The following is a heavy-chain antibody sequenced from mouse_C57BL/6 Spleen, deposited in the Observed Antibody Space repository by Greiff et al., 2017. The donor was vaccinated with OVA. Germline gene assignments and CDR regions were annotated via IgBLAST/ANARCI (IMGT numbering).Heavy chain of an antibody. D-gene: IGHD2-1*01. CDR3: APIYYGNYYAMDY. CDR2: INPNNGGT. CDR1: GYTFTDYY. J-gene: IGHJ4*01. Sequence: EVQLQQSGPELVKPGASVKISCKASGYTFTDYYMNWVKQSHGKSLEWIGDINPNNGGTSYNQKFKGKATLTVDKSSSTAYMELRSLTSEDSAVYYCAPIYYGNYYAMDYWGQGTSVTVSS. V-gene: IGHV1-26*01.